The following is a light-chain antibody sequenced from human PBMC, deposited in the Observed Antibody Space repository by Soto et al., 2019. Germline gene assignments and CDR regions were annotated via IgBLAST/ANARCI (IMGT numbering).Light chain of an antibody. CDR1: PTISSW. CDR3: QQYNSYRP. V-gene: IGKV1-5*01. Sequence: DSQMTQSPSTLSGAVGDRVTITCRASPTISSWLAWYPQKPGKAPKPLIHDASSFASGVPSRFSGSGSGTEFTLTIRSLQPDDFATYYCQQYNSYRPFGQGT. J-gene: IGKJ1*01. CDR2: DAS.